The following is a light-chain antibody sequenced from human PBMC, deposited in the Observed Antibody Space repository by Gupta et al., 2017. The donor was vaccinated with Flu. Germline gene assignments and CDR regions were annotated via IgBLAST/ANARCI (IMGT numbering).Light chain of an antibody. CDR3: QSYDRSLSGRV. V-gene: IGLV1-40*01. CDR2: RNN. CDR1: SSNIGTVYD. J-gene: IGLJ3*02. Sequence: QSVLPQPPSVSGAPGQRVTLSCTGSSSNIGTVYDVHWYQQLPGTAPKLLIYRNNNRPSGVPDRFSGSKSGTSASLAITGLQADDEADYYCQSYDRSLSGRVFGGGTKLTVL.